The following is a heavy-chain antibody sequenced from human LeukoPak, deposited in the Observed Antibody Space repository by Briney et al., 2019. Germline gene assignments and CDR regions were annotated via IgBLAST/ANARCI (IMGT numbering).Heavy chain of an antibody. V-gene: IGHV1-18*01. CDR2: ISPYNGDT. CDR1: GYTFNIYG. CDR3: ARRGQGFDYYNYDN. Sequence: ASVKVSCKASGYTFNIYGIGWVRQAPGQGLEWMGWISPYNGDTNCAQKLQGRVTMTTDTSSTTAYMELRSLRPDDTAVYYCARRGQGFDYYNYDNWGQGTLVTVSS. D-gene: IGHD3-22*01. J-gene: IGHJ4*02.